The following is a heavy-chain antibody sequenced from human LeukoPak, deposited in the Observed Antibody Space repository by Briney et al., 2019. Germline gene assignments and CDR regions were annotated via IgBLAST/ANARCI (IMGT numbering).Heavy chain of an antibody. CDR1: GYTFTGYY. V-gene: IGHV1-2*02. CDR3: ARDFGVRGVIDNWFDP. J-gene: IGHJ5*02. CDR2: INPNCGGT. Sequence: ASVKVSCKASGYTFTGYYMHWVRQAPGQGLEWMGWINPNCGGTNYAQKFQGRVTMTRDTSISTAYMELSRLRSDDTAVYYCARDFGVRGVIDNWFDPWGQGTLVTVSS. D-gene: IGHD3-10*01.